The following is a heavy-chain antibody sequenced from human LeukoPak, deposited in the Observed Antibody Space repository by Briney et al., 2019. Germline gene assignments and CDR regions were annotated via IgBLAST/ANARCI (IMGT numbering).Heavy chain of an antibody. CDR2: INTDGSTT. J-gene: IGHJ4*02. CDR1: GFTFSSYW. Sequence: TGGSPRLSCAASGFTFSSYWMHWARQAPGKGLVWVSRINTDGSTTNYADSVKGRFTISRDNAENTLYLQMNSLRAEDTAVYYCARGSPAAVWGQGALVTVSS. D-gene: IGHD6-25*01. CDR3: ARGSPAAV. V-gene: IGHV3-74*01.